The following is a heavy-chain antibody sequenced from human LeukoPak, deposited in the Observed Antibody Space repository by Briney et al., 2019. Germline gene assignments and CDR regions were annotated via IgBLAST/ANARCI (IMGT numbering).Heavy chain of an antibody. CDR2: INPTGGST. J-gene: IGHJ5*02. CDR1: GYTFTSYY. CDR3: ARDNSVGDNAWWFDP. V-gene: IGHV1-46*01. D-gene: IGHD1-26*01. Sequence: SVNVSCRASGYTFTSYYMHGVRQAPGQGLEWMGLINPTGGSTGYAQKYQGRVTMTRDMSTSTDYMELSSLRSEDTAIYYCARDNSVGDNAWWFDPWGQGTLVTVSS.